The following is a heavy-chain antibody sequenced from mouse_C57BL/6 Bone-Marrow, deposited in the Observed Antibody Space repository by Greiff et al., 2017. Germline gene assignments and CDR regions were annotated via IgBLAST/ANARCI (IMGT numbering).Heavy chain of an antibody. CDR2: ISYDGSN. Sequence: EVQVVESGPGLVKPSQSLSLTCSVTGYSITSGYYWNWIRQFPGNKLEWMGYISYDGSNNYNPSPKNRISITRDTSKNQFFLKLNSVTTEDTATYYCARDYYGSSSFAYWGQGTLVTVSA. V-gene: IGHV3-6*01. CDR1: GYSITSGYY. J-gene: IGHJ3*01. CDR3: ARDYYGSSSFAY. D-gene: IGHD1-1*01.